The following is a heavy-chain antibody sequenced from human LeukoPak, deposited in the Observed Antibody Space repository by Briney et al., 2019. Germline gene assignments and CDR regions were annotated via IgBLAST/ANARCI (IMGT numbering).Heavy chain of an antibody. V-gene: IGHV4-4*09. CDR3: ARLGSYHDF. Sequence: NPSETLSLTCTVSGASISNYYWSWIRQTPEKGLEWMGNIHSSGGRSYYPSLKSRLTMSIDTSRNQLSLKLTSVTAADTAAYFCARLGSYHDFWGQGALVTVSS. CDR1: GASISNYY. J-gene: IGHJ4*02. D-gene: IGHD1-26*01. CDR2: IHSSGGR.